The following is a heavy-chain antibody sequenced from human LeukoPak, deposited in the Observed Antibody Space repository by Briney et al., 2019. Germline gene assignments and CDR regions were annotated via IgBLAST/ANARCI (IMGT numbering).Heavy chain of an antibody. D-gene: IGHD3-22*01. V-gene: IGHV1-18*01. CDR1: GYTFTSYD. CDR2: MNPNNGNT. CDR3: ARLGPYDSSGYYGY. J-gene: IGHJ4*02. Sequence: ASVKVSCKASGYTFTSYDINWVRQATGQGLEWMGWMNPNNGNTNYAQKLQGRVTMTTDTSTSTAYMELRSLRSDDTAVYYCARLGPYDSSGYYGYWGQGTLVTVSS.